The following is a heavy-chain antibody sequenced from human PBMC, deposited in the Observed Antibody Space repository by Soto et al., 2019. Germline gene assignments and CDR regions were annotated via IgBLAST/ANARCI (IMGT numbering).Heavy chain of an antibody. J-gene: IGHJ4*02. CDR1: GYTFNTFG. CDR2: VSGYSNKR. Sequence: ASVKVSCKASGYTFNTFGITWVRQAPGQGIERMGCVSGYSNKRDYSRKLLDRITLSADPSTTTSYLDLRSLTSDDTAVYYCARGWGKYFGVNDFWGQETLVTVSS. V-gene: IGHV1-18*01. D-gene: IGHD2-8*01. CDR3: ARGWGKYFGVNDF.